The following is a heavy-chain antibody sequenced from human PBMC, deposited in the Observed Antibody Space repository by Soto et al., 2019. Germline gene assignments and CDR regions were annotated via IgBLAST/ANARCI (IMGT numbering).Heavy chain of an antibody. Sequence: SVKVSCKSSGGTFSSYTISWVRQAPGQGLEWMGRIIPILGIANYAQKFQGRVTITADKSTSTAYMEMSSLRSEDTAVYYCARRYDILTGYAFDPWGQGTLVTVSS. CDR2: IIPILGIA. V-gene: IGHV1-69*02. D-gene: IGHD3-9*01. CDR3: ARRYDILTGYAFDP. J-gene: IGHJ5*02. CDR1: GGTFSSYT.